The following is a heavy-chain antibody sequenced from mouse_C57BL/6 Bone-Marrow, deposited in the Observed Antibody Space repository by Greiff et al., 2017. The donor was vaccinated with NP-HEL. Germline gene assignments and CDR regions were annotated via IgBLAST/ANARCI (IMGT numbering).Heavy chain of an antibody. Sequence: EASRVDFSRYWMSWVRRAPGKGLEWIGEINPDSSTINYAPSLKDKFIISRDNAKNTLYLQMSKVRSEDTALYYCARDSTWYFDVWGTGTTVTVSS. CDR3: ARDSTWYFDV. V-gene: IGHV4-1*01. CDR1: RVDFSRYW. CDR2: INPDSSTI. J-gene: IGHJ1*03. D-gene: IGHD2-1*01.